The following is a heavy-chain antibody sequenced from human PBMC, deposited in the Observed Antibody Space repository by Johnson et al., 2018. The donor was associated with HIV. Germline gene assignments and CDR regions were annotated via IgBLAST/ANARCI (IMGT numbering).Heavy chain of an antibody. D-gene: IGHD2-15*01. CDR3: ARALRVVVVAATFDAFDI. V-gene: IGHV3-23*04. J-gene: IGHJ3*02. Sequence: VQLVESGGGLVQPGGSLRLSCAASGFAFISYAMTWVRQAPGKGLEWVSAISGSGGSTYYADSVKGQFTISRDNSKNTLYLQMNSLRAEDTAIYYCARALRVVVVAATFDAFDIWGQGTMVTVSS. CDR1: GFAFISYA. CDR2: ISGSGGST.